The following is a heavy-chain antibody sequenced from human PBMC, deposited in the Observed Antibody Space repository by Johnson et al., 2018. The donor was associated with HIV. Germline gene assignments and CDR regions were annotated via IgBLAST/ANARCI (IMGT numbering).Heavy chain of an antibody. Sequence: VQLVESGGGVVQPGRSLRLSCAASGFTFTSYAMHWVRQAPGKGLEWVAVISYDGSNKYYADSVKGRFTISRDNSENTLYLQMNSLRAEDTGVYYCALVSYFWSAYQNDAFDIWGQGTMVTVSS. CDR3: ALVSYFWSAYQNDAFDI. V-gene: IGHV3-30-3*01. D-gene: IGHD3-3*01. J-gene: IGHJ3*02. CDR1: GFTFTSYA. CDR2: ISYDGSNK.